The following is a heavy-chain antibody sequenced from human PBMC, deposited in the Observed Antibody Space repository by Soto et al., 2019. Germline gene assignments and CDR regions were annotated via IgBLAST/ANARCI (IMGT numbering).Heavy chain of an antibody. CDR1: GFTFSSYW. Sequence: PGGSLRLSCAASGFTFSSYWMHWVRHAPGKGLVWVSRINSDGSSTSYGDSVKGRHNNSRDNAKNPQYLQKNSLRAEDTAVYYCARDWPQRGYVDYWGQGTLVTVSS. V-gene: IGHV3-74*01. J-gene: IGHJ4*02. CDR2: INSDGSST. D-gene: IGHD5-18*01. CDR3: ARDWPQRGYVDY.